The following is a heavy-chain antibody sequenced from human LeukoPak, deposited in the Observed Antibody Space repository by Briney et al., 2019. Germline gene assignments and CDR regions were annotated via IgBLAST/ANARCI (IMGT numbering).Heavy chain of an antibody. CDR2: ISSSSSTI. V-gene: IGHV3-48*01. Sequence: GGSLRLSCAASGFTFSSYSMNWVRQAPGKGLEWVSYISSSSSTIYYADSVKGRFTISRDNAKNSLYLQMNSLRAEDTAVYYCAKTIGTAMVPEGFNYWGQGALVTVSS. D-gene: IGHD5-18*01. J-gene: IGHJ4*02. CDR3: AKTIGTAMVPEGFNY. CDR1: GFTFSSYS.